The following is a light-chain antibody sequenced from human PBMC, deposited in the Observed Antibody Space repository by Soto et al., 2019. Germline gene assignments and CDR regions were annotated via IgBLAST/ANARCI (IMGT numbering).Light chain of an antibody. CDR2: GAS. Sequence: EIVLTQSPGTLSLSPGERATLSCRASQSVSSSYLAWYQQKPGQAPRLLIYGASSRAIGIPDRFSGSGSGTEFILTISSLQSEDFGVYYCQQYNNWPPITFGQGTRVEI. J-gene: IGKJ5*01. CDR3: QQYNNWPPIT. CDR1: QSVSSSY. V-gene: IGKV3-20*01.